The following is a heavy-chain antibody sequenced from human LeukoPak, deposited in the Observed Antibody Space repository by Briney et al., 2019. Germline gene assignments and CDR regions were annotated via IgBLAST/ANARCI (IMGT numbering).Heavy chain of an antibody. CDR1: GFTVSSNY. J-gene: IGHJ4*02. CDR2: IYSGGST. Sequence: GGSLRLSCAASGFTVSSNYMSWVRQAPGKGLEWVSVIYSGGSTYYADSVKGRFTISRDNSKNTLYLQMNSLRAEDTAVYYCARGAPNAYFDYWGQGTLVTVSP. V-gene: IGHV3-53*01. CDR3: ARGAPNAYFDY. D-gene: IGHD4/OR15-4a*01.